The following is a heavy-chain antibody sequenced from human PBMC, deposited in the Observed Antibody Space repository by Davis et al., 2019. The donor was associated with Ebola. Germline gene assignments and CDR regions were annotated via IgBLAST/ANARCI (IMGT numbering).Heavy chain of an antibody. CDR1: GFTFGDYA. D-gene: IGHD3-3*01. CDR3: ARVGGFLEWNSAYYYGMDV. V-gene: IGHV3-49*04. J-gene: IGHJ6*02. Sequence: PGGSLRLSCTASGFTFGDYAMSWVRQAPGKGLEWVGFIRSKAYGGTTEYAASVKGRFTISRDNSKNTLYLQMNSLRAEDTAVYYCARVGGFLEWNSAYYYGMDVWGQGTTVTVSS. CDR2: IRSKAYGGTT.